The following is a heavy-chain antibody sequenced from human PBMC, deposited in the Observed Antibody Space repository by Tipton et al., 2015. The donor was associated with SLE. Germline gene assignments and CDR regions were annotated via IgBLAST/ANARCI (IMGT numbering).Heavy chain of an antibody. CDR2: IFGGDST. V-gene: IGHV3-53*01. D-gene: IGHD3-10*01. CDR3: ARAYGSGSRYYYYYYMDV. J-gene: IGHJ6*03. CDR1: GFIVNNNY. Sequence: SLRLSCEASGFIVNNNYMSWVRQAPGEGLEWVSLIFGGDSTYYADSVKGRFSISRDISKNTLYLQMNSLRAEDTAVYYCARAYGSGSRYYYYYYMDVWGKGTTVTVSS.